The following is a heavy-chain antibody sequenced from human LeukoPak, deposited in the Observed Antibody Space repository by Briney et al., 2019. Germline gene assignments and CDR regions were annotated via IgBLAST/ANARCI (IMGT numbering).Heavy chain of an antibody. CDR2: IYHSEST. CDR3: ARAEQLLWFGESSSGAFDI. V-gene: IGHV4-30-2*01. Sequence: SQTLSLTCAVSGGSISSGGYSWSWIRQPPGKGLEWIGYIYHSESTYYNPSLKSRVTISVDRSKNQFSLKLSSVTAADTAVYYCARAEQLLWFGESSSGAFDIWGQGTMVTVSS. J-gene: IGHJ3*02. D-gene: IGHD3-10*01. CDR1: GGSISSGGYS.